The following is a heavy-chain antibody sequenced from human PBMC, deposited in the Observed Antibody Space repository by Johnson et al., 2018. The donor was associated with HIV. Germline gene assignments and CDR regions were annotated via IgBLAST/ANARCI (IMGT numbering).Heavy chain of an antibody. CDR1: GFTFSNYD. D-gene: IGHD2-2*03. CDR3: ARGHGSDAFDI. V-gene: IGHV3-13*01. J-gene: IGHJ3*02. Sequence: VQLVESGGGVVQPGRSLRLSCAASGFTFSNYDMHWVRQATGKGLEWVSGIGTTGHTYYAGSVKGRFTISRESAKNSLYLQMNSLRVGDTAVYYCARGHGSDAFDIWGQGTMVTVSS. CDR2: IGTTGHT.